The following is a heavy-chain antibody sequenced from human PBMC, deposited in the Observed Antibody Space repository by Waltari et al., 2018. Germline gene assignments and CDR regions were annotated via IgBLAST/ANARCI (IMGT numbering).Heavy chain of an antibody. D-gene: IGHD6-19*01. CDR1: GFTFSSYA. J-gene: IGHJ4*02. V-gene: IGHV3-30*01. CDR3: ARAITVAGTELFY. Sequence: QVQLVESGGGVVQPGRSLRLSCAASGFTFSSYAMHWLRQAPGKGLEWVAVISYDGSNKYYADSVKGRFTISRDNSKNTLYLQMNSLRAEDTAVYYCARAITVAGTELFYWGQGTLVTVSS. CDR2: ISYDGSNK.